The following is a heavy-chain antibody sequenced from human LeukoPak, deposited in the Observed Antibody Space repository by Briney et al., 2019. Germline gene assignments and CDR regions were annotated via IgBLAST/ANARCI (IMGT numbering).Heavy chain of an antibody. Sequence: SETLSLTCAVYGGSFSGYYWSWIRQPPGKGLEWIGEINHSGSTNYNPSLKSRVTISVDTSKNQFSLKLSSVTAADTAMYYCARSVEGYCSGGSCYYYYYYMDVWGKGTTVTVSS. CDR3: ARSVEGYCSGGSCYYYYYYMDV. D-gene: IGHD2-15*01. V-gene: IGHV4-34*01. CDR2: INHSGST. CDR1: GGSFSGYY. J-gene: IGHJ6*03.